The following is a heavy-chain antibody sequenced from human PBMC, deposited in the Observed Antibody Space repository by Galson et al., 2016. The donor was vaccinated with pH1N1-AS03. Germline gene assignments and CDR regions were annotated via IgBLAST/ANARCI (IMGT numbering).Heavy chain of an antibody. Sequence: ETLSLTCIVSGASITSDGFYWAWIRQPPGRGLEWLGSVSYRGEAFYGTSLRGRVTVSVDTSKNQFSLNVHSLTAADTAVYYCARHRGYNFGLMDVWGQGTTVTVSS. J-gene: IGHJ6*02. V-gene: IGHV4-39*07. CDR2: VSYRGEA. CDR1: GASITSDGFY. D-gene: IGHD5-18*01. CDR3: ARHRGYNFGLMDV.